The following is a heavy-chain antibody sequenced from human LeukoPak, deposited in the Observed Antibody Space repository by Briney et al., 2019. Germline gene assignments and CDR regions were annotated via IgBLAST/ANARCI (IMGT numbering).Heavy chain of an antibody. CDR2: IYYSGST. D-gene: IGHD5-12*01. Sequence: PSETLSLTCTVSGGSISSYYWSWIRQPPGKGLEWIGYIYYSGSTNYNPSLESRVTISVDTSKNQFSLKLSSVTAADTAVYYCASNSGYGSPFDYFDYWGQGTQVTVSS. J-gene: IGHJ4*02. V-gene: IGHV4-59*01. CDR1: GGSISSYY. CDR3: ASNSGYGSPFDYFDY.